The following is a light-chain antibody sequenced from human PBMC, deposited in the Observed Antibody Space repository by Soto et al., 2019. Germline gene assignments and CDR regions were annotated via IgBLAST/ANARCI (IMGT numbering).Light chain of an antibody. Sequence: QSVLTQSPSVSGAPGQSVSISCTGTSSNIGAGFDVHWYQQVPATAPKLLIYGNNNRPSGVPDRCSGSKSGTSASLAITGLQAEDEADYYCQYYDTSLSGGSVFGAGTKLTVL. V-gene: IGLV1-40*01. CDR1: SSNIGAGFD. CDR3: QYYDTSLSGGSV. J-gene: IGLJ1*01. CDR2: GNN.